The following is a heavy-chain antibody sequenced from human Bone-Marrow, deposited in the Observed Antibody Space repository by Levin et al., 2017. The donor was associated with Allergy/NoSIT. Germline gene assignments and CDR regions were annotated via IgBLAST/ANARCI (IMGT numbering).Heavy chain of an antibody. Sequence: GGSLRLSCAASGFTFSSYDMQWVRQATGKGLEWVSAIGTAGDTYYPGSVKGRFTISRENAKNSLYLQMNSLRAGDTAVYYCARGRPSREGYYYYYGMDGWGQGTTVTVSS. CDR2: IGTAGDT. CDR3: ARGRPSREGYYYYYGMDG. V-gene: IGHV3-13*01. CDR1: GFTFSSYD. J-gene: IGHJ6*02.